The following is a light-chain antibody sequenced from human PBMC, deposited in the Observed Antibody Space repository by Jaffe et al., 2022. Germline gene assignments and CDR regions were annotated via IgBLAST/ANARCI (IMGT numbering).Light chain of an antibody. J-gene: IGKJ2*01. Sequence: DVQMTQSPSSLSASVGDRVTISCRASQNIRTYLNWYQQKPGKAPRILISAASSLSSGVPSRFSGSASGTNFTLTISGLQLEDFATYYCQQTYSAPRTFGQGTNLEIK. V-gene: IGKV1-39*01. CDR2: AAS. CDR1: QNIRTY. CDR3: QQTYSAPRT.